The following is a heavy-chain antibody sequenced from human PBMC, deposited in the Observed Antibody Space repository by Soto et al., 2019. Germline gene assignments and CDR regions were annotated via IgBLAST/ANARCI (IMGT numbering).Heavy chain of an antibody. V-gene: IGHV3-11*01. D-gene: IGHD6-19*01. CDR3: ARGYSSGYYFDY. J-gene: IGHJ4*02. CDR2: ITTSGSTI. Sequence: QVHLVESGGGLVKPGGSLRLSCAASGFTFSDYYMSWIRQTPGQGLVWISYITTSGSTIYYADSVKGRFTISRDNAKNSLYLQMNSLRAGDTAVYYCARGYSSGYYFDYWGQGTLVTVSS. CDR1: GFTFSDYY.